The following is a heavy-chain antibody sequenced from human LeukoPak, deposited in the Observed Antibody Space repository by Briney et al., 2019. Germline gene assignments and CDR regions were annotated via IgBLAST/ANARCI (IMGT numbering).Heavy chain of an antibody. J-gene: IGHJ5*02. Sequence: GGSLRLSCAASGFTFSSYAMSWVRQAPGKGLEWVSAISGSGGSTYYADSVKGRFTISRDNSKNTLYLQMNSLRAEDTAVYYCAGSSWYQVRWFDHWGQGTLVTVSS. CDR3: AGSSWYQVRWFDH. CDR2: ISGSGGST. D-gene: IGHD6-13*01. V-gene: IGHV3-23*01. CDR1: GFTFSSYA.